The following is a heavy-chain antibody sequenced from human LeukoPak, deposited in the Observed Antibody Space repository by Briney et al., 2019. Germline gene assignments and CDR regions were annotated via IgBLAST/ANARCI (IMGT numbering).Heavy chain of an antibody. CDR2: IYSDGST. CDR3: ARDGASSHTY. Sequence: GGSLRLSCAASGFTVSSNYMSWVRQAPGKGLEWVSIIYSDGSTYYADSVKGRFTISRDNSKNTLYLQMNSLRAEDTAVYYCARDGASSHTYWGQGTLVTVSS. J-gene: IGHJ4*02. V-gene: IGHV3-66*01. CDR1: GFTVSSNY.